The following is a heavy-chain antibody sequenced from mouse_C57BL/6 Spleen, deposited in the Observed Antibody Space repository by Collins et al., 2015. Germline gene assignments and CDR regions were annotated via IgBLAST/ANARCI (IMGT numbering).Heavy chain of an antibody. V-gene: IGHV1-52*01. D-gene: IGHD2-4*01. Sequence: QVQLQQPGAELVRPGSSVKLPCKASGYTFTSYWMHWVKQRPIQGLEWIGNIDPSDSETHYNQKFKDKATLTVDKSSSTAYMQLSSLTSEDSAVYYCARYVYYDYDGYAMDYWGQGTSVTVSS. J-gene: IGHJ4*01. CDR2: IDPSDSET. CDR3: ARYVYYDYDGYAMDY. CDR1: GYTFTSYW.